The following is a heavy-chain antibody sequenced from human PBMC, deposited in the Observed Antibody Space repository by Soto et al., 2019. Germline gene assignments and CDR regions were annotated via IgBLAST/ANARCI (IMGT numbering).Heavy chain of an antibody. CDR1: GGSISSYY. Sequence: SETLSLTCTVSGGSISSYYWSWIRQPPGKGLEWIGYIYYSGSTNYNPSLKSRVTISVDTSKNQFSLKLSSVTAADTAVYYCARLGGDVTTDFDYWGQGTLVTVSS. CDR2: IYYSGST. CDR3: ARLGGDVTTDFDY. J-gene: IGHJ4*02. D-gene: IGHD4-17*01. V-gene: IGHV4-59*08.